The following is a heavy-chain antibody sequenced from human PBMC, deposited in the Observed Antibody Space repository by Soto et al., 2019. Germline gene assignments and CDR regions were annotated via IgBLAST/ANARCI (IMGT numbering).Heavy chain of an antibody. Sequence: LRLACAASGFTFSSYAMHWVRQAPGKGLEWVAVIPYDGSNKYYADSVKGRFTLSRDNSKNTLYLQMNSLSAEDTAVYYCAIAPGDFYSYDSSGYYHTDYWGQGTLVTVSS. D-gene: IGHD3-22*01. CDR2: IPYDGSNK. CDR1: GFTFSSYA. V-gene: IGHV3-30*14. J-gene: IGHJ4*02. CDR3: AIAPGDFYSYDSSGYYHTDY.